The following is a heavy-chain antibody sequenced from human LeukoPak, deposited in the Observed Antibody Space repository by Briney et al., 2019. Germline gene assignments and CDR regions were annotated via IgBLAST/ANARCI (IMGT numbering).Heavy chain of an antibody. V-gene: IGHV3-74*01. CDR3: ARAIHLVGAFDI. CDR1: GFTFSSYW. Sequence: GGSLRLSCAASGFTFSSYWMHWVRQAPGRGLVCVSRINSEGTSTSYADSVKGRFTISRDNAKNTLYLQMNSLRAEDTAEYYCARAIHLVGAFDIWGQGTMVTVSS. D-gene: IGHD1-26*01. J-gene: IGHJ3*02. CDR2: INSEGTST.